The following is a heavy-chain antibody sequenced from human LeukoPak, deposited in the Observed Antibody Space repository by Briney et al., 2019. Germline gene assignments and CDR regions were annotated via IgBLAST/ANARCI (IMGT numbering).Heavy chain of an antibody. Sequence: GSLLLSCSASGFTFASYSMNWVRPAPGKGLEWVSSISGDSTYIYNAGSVKGRFTISRDNAQASLYLQMISLRADDTAVYYCARVSGRLERQSDLDYWGQGTLVIVSS. CDR2: ISGDSTYI. CDR1: GFTFASYS. D-gene: IGHD1-1*01. V-gene: IGHV3-21*01. CDR3: ARVSGRLERQSDLDY. J-gene: IGHJ4*02.